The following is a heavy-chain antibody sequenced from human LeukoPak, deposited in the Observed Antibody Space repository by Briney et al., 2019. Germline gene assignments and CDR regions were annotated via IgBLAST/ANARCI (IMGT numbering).Heavy chain of an antibody. J-gene: IGHJ5*02. CDR1: GFTFSSYD. D-gene: IGHD3-10*01. Sequence: GGSLRLSCAASGFTFSSYDMHWVRHATGKGLEWVSAIGTAGDTYYPGSVKGRFTISRENAKNSLYLQMNSLRAGDTAVYYCARGAYYGSGSYYIPFDPWGQGTLVTVSS. V-gene: IGHV3-13*01. CDR2: IGTAGDT. CDR3: ARGAYYGSGSYYIPFDP.